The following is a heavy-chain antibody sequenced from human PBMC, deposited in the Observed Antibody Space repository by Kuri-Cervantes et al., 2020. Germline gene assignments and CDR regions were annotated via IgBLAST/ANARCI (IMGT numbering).Heavy chain of an antibody. Sequence: GGSLRLSCAASGFTFSSYWMHWVRQAPGKGLVWVSRINSDGSSTSYADSVKGRFTISRDNAKNSLYLQMNSLRAEDTAVYYCARSWELLGWFDPWGQGTPVTVSS. CDR2: INSDGSST. J-gene: IGHJ5*02. CDR1: GFTFSSYW. D-gene: IGHD1-26*01. V-gene: IGHV3-74*01. CDR3: ARSWELLGWFDP.